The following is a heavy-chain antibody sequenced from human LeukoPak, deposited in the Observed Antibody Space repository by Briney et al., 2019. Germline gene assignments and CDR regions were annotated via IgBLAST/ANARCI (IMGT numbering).Heavy chain of an antibody. V-gene: IGHV3-9*03. Sequence: GGSLRLSCAASGFTFDDYAMHWVRQAPGKGLEWVPGISWNSGSIGYADSVKGRFTISRDNAKNSLYLQMNSLRAEDMALYYCAKGGEMATIVGYFDYWGQGTLVTVSS. D-gene: IGHD5-24*01. J-gene: IGHJ4*02. CDR2: ISWNSGSI. CDR3: AKGGEMATIVGYFDY. CDR1: GFTFDDYA.